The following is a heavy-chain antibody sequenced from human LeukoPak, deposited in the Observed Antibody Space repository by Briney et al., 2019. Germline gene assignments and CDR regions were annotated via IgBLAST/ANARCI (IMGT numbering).Heavy chain of an antibody. V-gene: IGHV3-48*01. CDR1: GFTFSSYS. D-gene: IGHD4-11*01. J-gene: IGHJ3*02. CDR2: ITLSSTTT. Sequence: HPGGSLRLSCAASGFTFSSYSMNWARQAPGKGLQWISYITLSSTTTYYADSVKGRYIISRDNAKSSLYLQMNSLRADDTAVYYCARGVSILDMWGQGTMVTVSS. CDR3: ARGVSILDM.